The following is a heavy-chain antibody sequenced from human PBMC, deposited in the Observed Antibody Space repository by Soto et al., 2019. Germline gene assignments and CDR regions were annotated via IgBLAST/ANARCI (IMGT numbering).Heavy chain of an antibody. Sequence: SETLSLTCTVSGGSISSGDYYWSWIRQPPGKGPEWIGYIYYSGSTYYNPSLKSRVTISVDTSKNQFSLKLSSVTAADTAVYYCARRYSNYVSGWFDPWGQGTLVTVSS. CDR1: GGSISSGDYY. D-gene: IGHD4-4*01. CDR3: ARRYSNYVSGWFDP. V-gene: IGHV4-30-4*01. J-gene: IGHJ5*02. CDR2: IYYSGST.